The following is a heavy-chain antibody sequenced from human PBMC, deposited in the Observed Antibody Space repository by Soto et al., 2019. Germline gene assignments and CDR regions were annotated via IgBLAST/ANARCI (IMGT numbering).Heavy chain of an antibody. Sequence: SETLSLTCTVSGGSISSSSYYWGWIRQPPGKGLEWIGSIYYSGSTYYNPSLKSRVTISVDTSKNQFSLKLSSVTAADTAVYYCARVFWSGPPPYYYYYMDVWGKGTTVTVSS. J-gene: IGHJ6*03. V-gene: IGHV4-39*07. CDR3: ARVFWSGPPPYYYYYMDV. D-gene: IGHD3-3*01. CDR2: IYYSGST. CDR1: GGSISSSSYY.